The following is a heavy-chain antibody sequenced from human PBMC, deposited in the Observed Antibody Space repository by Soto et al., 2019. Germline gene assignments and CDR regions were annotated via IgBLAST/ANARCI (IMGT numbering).Heavy chain of an antibody. CDR2: ISGYNGNT. CDR3: ARGVGSGSYYNQYNWFDP. V-gene: IGHV1-18*01. Sequence: QVQLVQSGAEVKKPGASVKVSCKASGYTFTNYGITWVRQAPGQGLEWMGWISGYNGNTKNAQKLQGSVTMTTDTSTSTAYMELRSLRSDDTAVYYCARGVGSGSYYNQYNWFDPWGQGTLVTVSS. J-gene: IGHJ5*02. D-gene: IGHD3-10*01. CDR1: GYTFTNYG.